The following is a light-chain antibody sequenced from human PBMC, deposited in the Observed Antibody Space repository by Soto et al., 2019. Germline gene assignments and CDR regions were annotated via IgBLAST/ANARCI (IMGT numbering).Light chain of an antibody. V-gene: IGKV3D-20*01. CDR1: QSVSSSY. Sequence: EIVLTQSPATLSLSPGERATLSCEASQSVSSSYLAWYQQRPGLAPRLLIYDASYRATGIPDRFSGSGSGTDFTLTISRLEPEDFAVYYCQQYGSSPQTFGQGTKLEIK. CDR2: DAS. CDR3: QQYGSSPQT. J-gene: IGKJ2*01.